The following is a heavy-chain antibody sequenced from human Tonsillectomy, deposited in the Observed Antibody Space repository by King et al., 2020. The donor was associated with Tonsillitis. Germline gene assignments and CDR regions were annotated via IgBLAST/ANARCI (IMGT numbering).Heavy chain of an antibody. J-gene: IGHJ4*02. CDR1: GFTFSSYA. D-gene: IGHD3-22*01. CDR3: AKEPYDTSGYYSDY. CDR2: SSYSGGIT. V-gene: IGHV3-23*04. Sequence: VQLVESGGGLVQPGGSLRLSCAASGFTFSSYAMSWVRQAPVKGLEGVSVSSYSGGITYYADSVKGRFTISRENSKNTLYLQMNSLRAEDTAVYYCAKEPYDTSGYYSDYWGQGTLVTVSS.